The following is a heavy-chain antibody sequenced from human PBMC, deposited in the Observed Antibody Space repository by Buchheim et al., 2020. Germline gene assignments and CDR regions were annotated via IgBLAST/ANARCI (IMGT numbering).Heavy chain of an antibody. CDR1: SGSVSSGSYY. CDR2: IHYSGST. Sequence: QVRLQESGPGLVKPSETLSLTCIVSSGSVSSGSYYWSWIRQPPGKGLEWIGYIHYSGSTNYNPSLKSLVTKSLYPSKKQFSLKLNSVTAADTAVYYCARGTPYDFSSGTYFDYWGQGTL. D-gene: IGHD3-3*01. V-gene: IGHV4-61*01. J-gene: IGHJ4*02. CDR3: ARGTPYDFSSGTYFDY.